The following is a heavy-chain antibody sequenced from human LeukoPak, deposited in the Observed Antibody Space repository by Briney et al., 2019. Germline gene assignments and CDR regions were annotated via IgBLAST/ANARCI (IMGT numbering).Heavy chain of an antibody. CDR3: ARGARFKPGNWFDP. CDR2: INHSGST. CDR1: GGSFSDYY. J-gene: IGHJ5*02. Sequence: SETLSLTCAVYGGSFSDYYWTWIRQPPGKGLEQIGEINHSGSTNYNPSLKSRVTISLDTSRNQLSLNPSSVTAADTALYYCARGARFKPGNWFDPWGQGTLVTVSS. D-gene: IGHD3-3*01. V-gene: IGHV4-34*01.